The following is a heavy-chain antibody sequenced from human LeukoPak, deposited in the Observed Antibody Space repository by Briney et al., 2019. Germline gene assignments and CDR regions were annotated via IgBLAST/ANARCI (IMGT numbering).Heavy chain of an antibody. CDR2: ISRSGDTL. CDR3: AREVVIFPDYYYYGMDV. J-gene: IGHJ6*02. D-gene: IGHD2/OR15-2a*01. CDR1: GFPFGDYY. Sequence: GGSLRLSCAASGFPFGDYYMTWIRQAPGKGLEWISYISRSGDTLYCADSVEGRFTISRDNAKNSLFLQMNSLRADDTAVYYCAREVVIFPDYYYYGMDVWGQGTTVTVSS. V-gene: IGHV3-11*01.